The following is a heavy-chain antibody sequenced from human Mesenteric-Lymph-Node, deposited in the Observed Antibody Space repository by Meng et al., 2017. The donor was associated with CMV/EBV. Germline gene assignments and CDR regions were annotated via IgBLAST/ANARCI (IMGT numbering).Heavy chain of an antibody. CDR2: IYYSGST. CDR1: GGSISSYY. Sequence: SETLSLTCTVSGGSISSYYWSWIRQPPGKGLEWIGYIYYSGSTNYNPSLKSRVTISVDTSKNQFSLKLSSVTAADTAVYYCVRARYTVPGVVNDAFDMWGQGTKVTVSS. D-gene: IGHD3-3*01. V-gene: IGHV4-59*01. J-gene: IGHJ3*02. CDR3: VRARYTVPGVVNDAFDM.